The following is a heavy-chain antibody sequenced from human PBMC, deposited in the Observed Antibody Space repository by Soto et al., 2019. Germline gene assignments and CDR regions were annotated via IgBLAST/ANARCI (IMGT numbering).Heavy chain of an antibody. Sequence: QVQLVESGGGVVQPGRSLRLSCAASGFTFSSYGMHWVRQAPGTGLEWVAVIWYDGSNKYYADSVKGRFTISSDNSKNTLYLQMNSLRAEATAVYYCARGRTTVVTRFDYWGQGTLVTVAS. CDR3: ARGRTTVVTRFDY. J-gene: IGHJ4*02. CDR1: GFTFSSYG. V-gene: IGHV3-33*01. D-gene: IGHD4-17*01. CDR2: IWYDGSNK.